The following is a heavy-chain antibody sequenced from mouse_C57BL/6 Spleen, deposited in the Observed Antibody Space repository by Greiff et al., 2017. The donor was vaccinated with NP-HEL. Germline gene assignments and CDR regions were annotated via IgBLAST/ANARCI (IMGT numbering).Heavy chain of an antibody. CDR2: IHPNSGST. Sequence: QVQLQQPGAELVKPGASVKLSCKASGYTFTSYWMHWVKQRPGQGLEWIGMIHPNSGSTNYNEKFKSKATLTVDKSSSTAYMQLSSLTSEDSAVYYCARASYGSNPCDYWGQGTTLTVSS. CDR1: GYTFTSYW. CDR3: ARASYGSNPCDY. D-gene: IGHD1-1*01. V-gene: IGHV1-64*01. J-gene: IGHJ2*01.